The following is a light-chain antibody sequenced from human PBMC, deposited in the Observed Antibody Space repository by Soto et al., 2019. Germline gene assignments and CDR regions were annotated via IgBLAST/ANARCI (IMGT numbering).Light chain of an antibody. CDR3: QSYDSSLSGWVV. Sequence: QHVLTQPPSVSGAPGQRVTISCTRSSSNIGAGYDVHWYQQLPGTAPKLLIYGNSNRPSGVPDRFSGSKSGTSASLAITGLQAEDEADYYCQSYDSSLSGWVVFGGGTKVTVL. J-gene: IGLJ2*01. V-gene: IGLV1-40*01. CDR2: GNS. CDR1: SSNIGAGYD.